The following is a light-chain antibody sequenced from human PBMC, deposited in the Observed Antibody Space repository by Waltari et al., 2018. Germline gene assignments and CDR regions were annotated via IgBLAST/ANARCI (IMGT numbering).Light chain of an antibody. CDR3: QSYDSSLSHWV. V-gene: IGLV1-40*01. CDR2: GNN. CDR1: SSNIGPGYD. J-gene: IGLJ3*02. Sequence: QSVLTQTPSVSGAPGQRVIISCTGSSSNIGPGYDVHWYQQLPGTAPKLLISGNNNRSSGVPDRFFGSKSGTSASLAITGLQAEDEADYYCQSYDSSLSHWVFGGGTKLTVL.